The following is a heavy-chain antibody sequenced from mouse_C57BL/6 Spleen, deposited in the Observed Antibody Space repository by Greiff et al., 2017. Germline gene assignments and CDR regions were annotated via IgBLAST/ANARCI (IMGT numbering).Heavy chain of an antibody. Sequence: QVQLQQPGAELVKPGASVKMSCKASGYTFTSYWITWVKQRPGQGLEWIGDIYPGSGSTNYNEKFKSKATLTVDTSSSTAYMQLISLTSEDSAVYYCARRGRNWASYAMDYWGQGTSVTVSS. CDR1: GYTFTSYW. CDR2: IYPGSGST. CDR3: ARRGRNWASYAMDY. V-gene: IGHV1-55*01. D-gene: IGHD4-1*02. J-gene: IGHJ4*01.